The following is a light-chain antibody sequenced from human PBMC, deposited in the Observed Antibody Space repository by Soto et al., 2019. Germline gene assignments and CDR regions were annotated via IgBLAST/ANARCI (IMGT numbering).Light chain of an antibody. CDR1: QSINNY. CDR2: KAS. J-gene: IGKJ1*01. CDR3: QQYESFPRT. V-gene: IGKV1-5*03. Sequence: DIQMTQSPSTLSASVGDRVTITCRASQSINNYLAWYQQKPGKAPKLLIYKASTLESGVPSRFSGSGSGTEFTLSISSLQPDDFAPYYCQQYESFPRTFGQGTKVEIK.